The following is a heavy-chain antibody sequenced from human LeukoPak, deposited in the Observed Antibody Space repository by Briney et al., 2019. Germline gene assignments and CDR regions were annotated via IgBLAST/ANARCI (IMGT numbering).Heavy chain of an antibody. CDR2: INYSGST. V-gene: IGHV4-34*01. CDR3: ARSTNGGWLQLRRHWHFDL. CDR1: GGSFSGYY. D-gene: IGHD5-24*01. Sequence: PSETLSLTCAVYGGSFSGYYWSWIRQPPGKGLEWIGEINYSGSTNYNPSLKSRVTISVDTSKNQFSLKLSSVTAADTAVYYCARSTNGGWLQLRRHWHFDLWGRGTLVTVSS. J-gene: IGHJ2*01.